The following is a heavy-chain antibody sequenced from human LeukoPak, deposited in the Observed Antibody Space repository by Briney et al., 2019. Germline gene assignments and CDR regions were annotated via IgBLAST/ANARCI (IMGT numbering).Heavy chain of an antibody. CDR3: AKERAGMTTVAPETYFDY. D-gene: IGHD4-11*01. CDR2: ISGDGGST. CDR1: GFTFDDYA. Sequence: GGSLRLSCAASGFTFDDYAMHWVRQAPGKGLEWVSLISGDGGSTYYADSVKGRFTISRDNSKNPLYLQMNSLRTEDTALYYCAKERAGMTTVAPETYFDYWGQGTLVTVSS. J-gene: IGHJ4*02. V-gene: IGHV3-43*02.